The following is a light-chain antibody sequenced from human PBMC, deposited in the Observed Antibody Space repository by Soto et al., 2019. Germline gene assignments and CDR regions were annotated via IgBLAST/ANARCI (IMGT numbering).Light chain of an antibody. Sequence: IVMTQSPGTLSLSPGERATLSCRASQSVSSSYLAWYQKKPGQAPRLIIYGASSRATGIPARFSGSGSETDFTLTISSLEPEDFGVYYCLHRMNWPLTFGQGTRLEIK. CDR3: LHRMNWPLT. J-gene: IGKJ5*01. V-gene: IGKV3D-20*02. CDR2: GAS. CDR1: QSVSSSY.